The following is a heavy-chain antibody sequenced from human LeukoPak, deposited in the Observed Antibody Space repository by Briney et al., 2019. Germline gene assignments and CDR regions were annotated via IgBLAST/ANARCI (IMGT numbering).Heavy chain of an antibody. CDR3: ARGSSSSPLGLDY. V-gene: IGHV1-18*01. Sequence: ASVKVSCKASGYTFTSHDFTWVRRAPGQGLEWMGWISIYSGNTNYEQKLQGRVTMTTDTSTSTAYMELRSLRSDDTAVYYCARGSSSSPLGLDYWGQGTLVTVSS. J-gene: IGHJ4*02. CDR2: ISIYSGNT. D-gene: IGHD6-6*01. CDR1: GYTFTSHD.